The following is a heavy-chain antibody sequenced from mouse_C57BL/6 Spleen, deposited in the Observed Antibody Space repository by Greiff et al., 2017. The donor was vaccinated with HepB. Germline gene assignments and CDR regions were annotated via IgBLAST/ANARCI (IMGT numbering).Heavy chain of an antibody. D-gene: IGHD1-1*01. J-gene: IGHJ3*01. CDR3: ARDYGSSPWFAY. CDR1: GYTFTSYW. V-gene: IGHV1-64*01. Sequence: QVQLQQPGAELVKPGASVKLSCKASGYTFTSYWMHWVKQRPGQGLEWIGMIHPNSGSTNYNEKFKSKATLTVDKSSSTAYMQLSSLTSEDSAVYYCARDYGSSPWFAYWGQGTRVTVSA. CDR2: IHPNSGST.